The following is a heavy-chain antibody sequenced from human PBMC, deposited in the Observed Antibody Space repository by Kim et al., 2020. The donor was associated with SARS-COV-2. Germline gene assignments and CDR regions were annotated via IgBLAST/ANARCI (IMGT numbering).Heavy chain of an antibody. CDR2: IYYSGST. D-gene: IGHD1-26*01. CDR1: GGSVWPAA. Sequence: SETLSLTCTVSGGSVWPAAWSWIWQPPGKGLEWIGYIYYSGSTNYNPSLRSRVTISVDMSKNQFSLKLSSVTAADTAVYYCARTVGVTRIDYWGQGTLVTVSS. CDR3: ARTVGVTRIDY. V-gene: IGHV4-59*02. J-gene: IGHJ4*02.